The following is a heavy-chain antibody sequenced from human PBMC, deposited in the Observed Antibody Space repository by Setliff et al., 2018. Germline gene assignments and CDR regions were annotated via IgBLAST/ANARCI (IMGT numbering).Heavy chain of an antibody. CDR1: GFTFNTYW. J-gene: IGHJ4*02. Sequence: LRLSCAGSGFTFNTYWMTWVRQAPGKGLEWVASITHDGSKTYILDSVQGRFTISRDNAKNSLYLQMNSLRAEDTAVYYCVKDRYCSDASCSPDYFDYWGQGTLVTVSS. D-gene: IGHD2-15*01. CDR2: ITHDGSKT. CDR3: VKDRYCSDASCSPDYFDY. V-gene: IGHV3-7*01.